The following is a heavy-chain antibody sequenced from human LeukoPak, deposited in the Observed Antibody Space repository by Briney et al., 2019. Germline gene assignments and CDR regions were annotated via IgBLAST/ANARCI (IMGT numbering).Heavy chain of an antibody. V-gene: IGHV1-18*04. CDR3: ARDRYCSSTSCYAPEYFQH. D-gene: IGHD2-2*01. J-gene: IGHJ1*01. CDR2: ISAYNGNT. CDR1: GNTFTSYG. Sequence: ASVKVSCKASGNTFTSYGISWVRQAPGQGLEWMGWISAYNGNTNYAQKLQGRVTMTTDTSTSTAYMELRSLRSDDTAVYYCARDRYCSSTSCYAPEYFQHWGQGTLVTVSS.